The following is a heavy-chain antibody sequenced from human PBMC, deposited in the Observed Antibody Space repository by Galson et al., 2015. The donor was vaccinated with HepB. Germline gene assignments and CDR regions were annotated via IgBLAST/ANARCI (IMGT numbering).Heavy chain of an antibody. CDR3: AKSSISLVRGIIVGFDY. Sequence: SLRLSCAASGFTFSSYAMSWVRQAPGKGLEWVSGISGSDSSTYYADSVKGRFTISRDNSKNTLYLQMNSLRAEDTAVYYCAKSSISLVRGIIVGFDYWGQGTLVTVSS. D-gene: IGHD3-10*01. CDR1: GFTFSSYA. CDR2: ISGSDSST. J-gene: IGHJ4*02. V-gene: IGHV3-23*01.